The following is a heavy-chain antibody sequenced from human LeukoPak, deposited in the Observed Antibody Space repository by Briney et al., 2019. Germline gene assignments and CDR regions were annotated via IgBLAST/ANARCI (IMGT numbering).Heavy chain of an antibody. V-gene: IGHV3-74*01. Sequence: PGGSLRLSCAASGFTFSDYWMHWVRQAPGKGLVWVSRINGDGSTASYADSVKGRFTISRDNAKNTLYLQMNSLRAEDTAVYYCARAENAAYSWFGPWGQGTLVTVSS. J-gene: IGHJ5*02. CDR2: INGDGSTA. CDR3: ARAENAAYSWFGP. CDR1: GFTFSDYW. D-gene: IGHD2-15*01.